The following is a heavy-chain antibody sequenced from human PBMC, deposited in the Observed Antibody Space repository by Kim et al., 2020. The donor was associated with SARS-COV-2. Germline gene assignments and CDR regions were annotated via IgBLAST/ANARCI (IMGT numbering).Heavy chain of an antibody. D-gene: IGHD3-10*01. CDR2: VSGSGDRE. CDR3: VRQVAGSNFDV. J-gene: IGHJ3*01. Sequence: GGSLRLSCGASGFTFTSHDLQWVRQAPGRGPEWISGVSGSGDREFYAESVKGRFTISRDNSQNTVYLQLNILRAEDTAIYYCVRQVAGSNFDVWGQGTMV. CDR1: GFTFTSHD. V-gene: IGHV3-23*01.